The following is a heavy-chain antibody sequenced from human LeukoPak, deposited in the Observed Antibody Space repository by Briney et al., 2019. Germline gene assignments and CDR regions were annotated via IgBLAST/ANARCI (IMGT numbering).Heavy chain of an antibody. CDR1: GFTFSSYS. V-gene: IGHV3-21*01. J-gene: IGHJ4*02. CDR2: ISSSSSYI. Sequence: PGGSLRLSCAASGFTFSSYSMNWVRQAPGKGLEWVSSISSSSSYIYYADSVKGRFTISRDNAKNSLYLQMNNLRAEDTAVYYGKRARYGSGSSSFDYWGQGTLVTVSS. D-gene: IGHD3-10*01. CDR3: KRARYGSGSSSFDY.